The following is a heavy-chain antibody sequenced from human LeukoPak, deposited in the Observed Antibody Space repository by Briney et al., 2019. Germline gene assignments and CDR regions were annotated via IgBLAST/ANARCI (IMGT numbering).Heavy chain of an antibody. CDR1: GFTFSSYD. J-gene: IGHJ4*02. CDR2: IGTAGDT. CDR3: ARVVAGTTTALDY. D-gene: IGHD6-19*01. V-gene: IGHV3-13*01. Sequence: GGSLRLSCAASGFTFSSYDMHWVRQGTGKGLEWVSAIGTAGDTYYPGSVKGRFTISRENAKNSLYLQMNSLRVGDTAVYYCARVVAGTTTALDYWGQGTLVTVSS.